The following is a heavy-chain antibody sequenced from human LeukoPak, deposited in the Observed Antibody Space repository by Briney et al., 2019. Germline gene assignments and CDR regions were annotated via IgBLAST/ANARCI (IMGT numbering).Heavy chain of an antibody. CDR2: INTNDGST. CDR1: GYTFTSYY. J-gene: IGHJ4*02. Sequence: GASVKVSCKASGYTFTSYYMHWVRQAPGQRLAWMGRINTNDGSTNYAQKFQGRVTMTRDMSTSTVYMELSSLRSEDTAVYYCAREGYGSGTYLDYWGQGTLVTVSS. V-gene: IGHV1-46*01. CDR3: AREGYGSGTYLDY. D-gene: IGHD3-10*01.